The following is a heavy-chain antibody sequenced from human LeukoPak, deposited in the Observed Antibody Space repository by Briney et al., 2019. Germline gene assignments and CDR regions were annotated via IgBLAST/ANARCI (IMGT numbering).Heavy chain of an antibody. V-gene: IGHV3-7*05. CDR3: ARGGGRHVEY. CDR2: IKEDGSEK. J-gene: IGHJ4*02. CDR1: GFTFSSYW. Sequence: GGSLRLSCAASGFTFSSYWMSWVRQAPGKGLEWVANIKEDGSEKNYVDSEKGRFTISRDNAKNSLYLQMNILRAEDTAVYYCARGGGRHVEYWGQGNLVTVSS. D-gene: IGHD3-16*01.